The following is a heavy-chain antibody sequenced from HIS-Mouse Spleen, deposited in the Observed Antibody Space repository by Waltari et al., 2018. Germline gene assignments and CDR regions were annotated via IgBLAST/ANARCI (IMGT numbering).Heavy chain of an antibody. CDR1: GGSISSGGYY. CDR3: ARSPYYEFWSGYSDNWFDP. CDR2: IYYSGST. D-gene: IGHD3-3*01. V-gene: IGHV4-31*03. J-gene: IGHJ5*02. Sequence: QVQLQESGPGLVKPSQTLSLTCTVSGGSISSGGYYWSWIRQHPGKGLEWIGYIYYSGSTYYDPSLKRRVTISVDTSKNQFSLKLSSVTAADTAVYYCARSPYYEFWSGYSDNWFDPWGQGTLVTVSS.